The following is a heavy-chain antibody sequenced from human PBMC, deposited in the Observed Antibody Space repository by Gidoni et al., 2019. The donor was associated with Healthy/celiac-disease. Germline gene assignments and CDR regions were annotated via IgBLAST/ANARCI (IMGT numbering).Heavy chain of an antibody. J-gene: IGHJ4*02. CDR3: ARDPRLLYGSGSYYFDY. V-gene: IGHV1-69*01. CDR2: IIPIFGTA. Sequence: QVQLVQSGDEVKQTGSSVKVSCKASVGTFRSYAISWVRQAPGQGLEWMGGIIPIFGTANYAQKFQGRVTITADESTSTAYMELSSLRSEDTAVYYCARDPRLLYGSGSYYFDYWGQGTLVTVSS. D-gene: IGHD3-10*01. CDR1: VGTFRSYA.